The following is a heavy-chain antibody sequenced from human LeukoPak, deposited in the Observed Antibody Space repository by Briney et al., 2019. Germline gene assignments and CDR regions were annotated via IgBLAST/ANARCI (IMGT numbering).Heavy chain of an antibody. CDR3: ARDRGSGSYYSQD. CDR2: IKQDGSEE. Sequence: GGSLRLSCAASGFTFSSFWMTWVRQAPGKGLEWVANIKQDGSEEHYVDSVKGRFIISRDNAKNSLYLQMNSLRAEDTAVYYCARDRGSGSYYSQDWGQGTLVTVSS. D-gene: IGHD3-10*01. J-gene: IGHJ4*02. V-gene: IGHV3-7*01. CDR1: GFTFSSFW.